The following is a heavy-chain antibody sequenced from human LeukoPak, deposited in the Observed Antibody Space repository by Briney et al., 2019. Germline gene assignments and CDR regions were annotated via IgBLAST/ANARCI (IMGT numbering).Heavy chain of an antibody. CDR1: GFTFSNYA. D-gene: IGHD2-2*01. CDR2: IKSKTNDGTT. CDR3: TTALNIGPAAMVPYYYYGMDV. J-gene: IGHJ6*02. Sequence: GGSLRLSCAASGFTFSNYAMSWVRQAPGKGLEWVGRIKSKTNDGTTDYAAPVKGRFTISRDDSKHTLYLQMNSLKTEDTAVYYCTTALNIGPAAMVPYYYYGMDVWGQGTTVTVSS. V-gene: IGHV3-15*01.